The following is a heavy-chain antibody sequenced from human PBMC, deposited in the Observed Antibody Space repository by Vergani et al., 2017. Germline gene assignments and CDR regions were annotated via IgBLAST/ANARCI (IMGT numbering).Heavy chain of an antibody. J-gene: IGHJ2*01. D-gene: IGHD3-10*01. Sequence: QVQLQESGPGLVKPSETLSLTCTVSGGSISSYYWSWIRQPPGKGLEWIGYIYYSGSTNYNPSLKSRVTISVDTSKNQFSLKLSSVTAADTAVYYCARAKARNYYSSGSYHYWYFDLWGQGTLVTVSS. V-gene: IGHV4-59*01. CDR3: ARAKARNYYSSGSYHYWYFDL. CDR1: GGSISSYY. CDR2: IYYSGST.